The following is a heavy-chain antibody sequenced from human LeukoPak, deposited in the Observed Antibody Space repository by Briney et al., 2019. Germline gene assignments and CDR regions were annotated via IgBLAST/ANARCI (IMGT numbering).Heavy chain of an antibody. J-gene: IGHJ3*02. CDR2: ISAYNGNT. V-gene: IGHV1-18*01. CDR3: ARHTTIFGVAIIDI. CDR1: GYTFTSYG. Sequence: ASVKVSCKASGYTFTSYGISWVRQAPGQGLEWMGWISAYNGNTNYAQKLQGRVTMTTDTSTSTAYMELRSLRSGDTAVYYCARHTTIFGVAIIDIWGQGTMVTVSS. D-gene: IGHD3-3*01.